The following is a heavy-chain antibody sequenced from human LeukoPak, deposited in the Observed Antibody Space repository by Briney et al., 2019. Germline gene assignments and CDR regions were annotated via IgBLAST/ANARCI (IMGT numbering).Heavy chain of an antibody. Sequence: GRSLSLSCAASGFTFSTYGMHWVRQAPGKGPEWVAVISNDGSNKYHAESVRGRFTISRDNSKNTLYLQMNSLRAEDTAVYYCARPRTDSGYDSAYFDYWGQGTLVTVSS. J-gene: IGHJ4*02. D-gene: IGHD5-12*01. V-gene: IGHV3-30*03. CDR2: ISNDGSNK. CDR1: GFTFSTYG. CDR3: ARPRTDSGYDSAYFDY.